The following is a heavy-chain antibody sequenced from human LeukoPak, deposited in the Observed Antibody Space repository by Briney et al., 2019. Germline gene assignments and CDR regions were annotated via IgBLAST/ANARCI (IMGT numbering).Heavy chain of an antibody. CDR2: IKKDGSKT. J-gene: IGHJ6*03. CDR1: GFTFSNYW. V-gene: IGHV3-7*01. Sequence: GGSLRLSCAASGFTFSNYWMTWVRQAPGRGLEWVANIKKDGSKTYYVDSVKGRFTISRDNARNALFLQMNNLRAEDTAVYYCVRDVDHYMDVWGKGTTVTVSS. CDR3: VRDVDHYMDV.